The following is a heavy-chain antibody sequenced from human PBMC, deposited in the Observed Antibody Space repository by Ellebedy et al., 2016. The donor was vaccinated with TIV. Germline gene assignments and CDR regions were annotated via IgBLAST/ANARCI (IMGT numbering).Heavy chain of an antibody. J-gene: IGHJ3*02. CDR3: ARTWYKWNYVAFDI. D-gene: IGHD1-7*01. Sequence: ASVTVSCXASGYTFTSYDINWVRQATGQGLEWMGWMNPNSGNAGYAQKFQGRVTMTTNTSISTAYMELSSLRSEDTAVYYCARTWYKWNYVAFDIWGQGTMVTVSS. V-gene: IGHV1-8*01. CDR1: GYTFTSYD. CDR2: MNPNSGNA.